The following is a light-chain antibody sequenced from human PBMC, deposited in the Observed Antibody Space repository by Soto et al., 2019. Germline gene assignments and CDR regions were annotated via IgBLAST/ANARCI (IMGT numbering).Light chain of an antibody. CDR1: SSDVGSYNY. CDR2: EVN. V-gene: IGLV2-14*01. Sequence: QSALTQPASVSGSPGQSITISCTGTSSDVGSYNYVSWYQQHPGKAPKLMIYEVNNRPSGVSPRFSGSKSGNTASLTISGLQSEDEADYFCTSYTGSNTLEVFGPGTKLTVL. J-gene: IGLJ1*01. CDR3: TSYTGSNTLEV.